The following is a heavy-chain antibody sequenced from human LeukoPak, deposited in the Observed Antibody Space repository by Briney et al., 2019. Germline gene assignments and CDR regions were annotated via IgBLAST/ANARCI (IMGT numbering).Heavy chain of an antibody. CDR3: AREGGSQGGFDP. J-gene: IGHJ5*02. D-gene: IGHD1-26*01. CDR1: GGSFSGYY. CDR2: INHSGST. Sequence: SETLSLTCAVYGGSFSGYYWSWIRQPPGKGLEWIGEINHSGSTNYNPSLKSRVTISVDTSKNQFSLKLSSVTAADTAVYYCAREGGSQGGFDPWGQGTLVTVSS. V-gene: IGHV4-34*01.